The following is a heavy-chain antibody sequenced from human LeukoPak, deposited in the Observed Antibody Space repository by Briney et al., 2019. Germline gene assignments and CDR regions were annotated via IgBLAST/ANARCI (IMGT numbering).Heavy chain of an antibody. Sequence: SETLSLTCTVSGGSISSYYWSWIRQPAGKGLEWIGRIYTSGRTNYNPSLKRRVTISVDTSKNQFSLKLSSVTAADTAVYYCARDGDSGSYIDYWGQGTLVTVSS. CDR1: GGSISSYY. D-gene: IGHD1-26*01. J-gene: IGHJ4*02. CDR2: IYTSGRT. CDR3: ARDGDSGSYIDY. V-gene: IGHV4-4*07.